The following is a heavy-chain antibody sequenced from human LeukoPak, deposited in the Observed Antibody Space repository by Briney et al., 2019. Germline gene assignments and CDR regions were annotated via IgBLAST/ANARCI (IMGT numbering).Heavy chain of an antibody. Sequence: ASVKVSCKASGYTFTSYAISWVRQAPGQGLEWMGWISAYNGNTNFAQKLQGRVTMTTDTSTRTAYMELRSLRSDDTAVYYCARGLEWLTRRHTWFDPWGQGTLVTVSS. CDR2: ISAYNGNT. CDR1: GYTFTSYA. V-gene: IGHV1-18*01. CDR3: ARGLEWLTRRHTWFDP. D-gene: IGHD3-3*01. J-gene: IGHJ5*02.